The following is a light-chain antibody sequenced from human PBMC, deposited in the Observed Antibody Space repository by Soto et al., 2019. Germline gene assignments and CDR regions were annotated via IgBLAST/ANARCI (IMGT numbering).Light chain of an antibody. V-gene: IGLV2-23*02. CDR2: EVS. Sequence: QSALTQPASVSGSPGQSITISCTGTSSDVGSYNLVSWYQQHPGKAPKLMIYEVSKRPSGVSNRFSGSKSGNTDSLTISGLQAEDEADYYCCSYAGSSTYVFGGGTKLTVL. CDR3: CSYAGSSTYV. CDR1: SSDVGSYNL. J-gene: IGLJ2*01.